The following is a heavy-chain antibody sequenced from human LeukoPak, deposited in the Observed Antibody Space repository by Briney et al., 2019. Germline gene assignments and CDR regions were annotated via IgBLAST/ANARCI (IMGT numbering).Heavy chain of an antibody. Sequence: SETLSLTCTVSGGSISSYYWSWIRQPAGKGLEWIGRIYTSGSTNYNPSLKSRVTISVDTSKNQFSLKLSSVTAADTAVYYCARNMGSSWYGRGGNFDYWGQGTLVTVSS. CDR1: GGSISSYY. CDR2: IYTSGST. CDR3: ARNMGSSWYGRGGNFDY. D-gene: IGHD6-13*01. J-gene: IGHJ4*02. V-gene: IGHV4-4*07.